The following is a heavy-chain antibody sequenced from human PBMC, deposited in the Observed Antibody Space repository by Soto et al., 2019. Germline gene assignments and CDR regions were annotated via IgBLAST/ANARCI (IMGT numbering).Heavy chain of an antibody. CDR1: GYAFTTYG. CDR3: ARGTDGDY. D-gene: IGHD6-6*01. Sequence: QVHLVQSGAEVKKPGASVKVSCKGSGYAFTTYGITWVRQAPGQGLEWMGWISAHSGNTNYAQKLQGRVTVTRDTSTSTAYMELSSLRSAATAVYYCARGTDGDYWGQGAVLTVSS. V-gene: IGHV1-18*01. CDR2: ISAHSGNT. J-gene: IGHJ4*02.